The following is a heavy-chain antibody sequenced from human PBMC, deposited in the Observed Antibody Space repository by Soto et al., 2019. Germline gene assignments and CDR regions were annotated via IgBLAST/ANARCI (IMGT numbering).Heavy chain of an antibody. CDR2: IYATGTT. D-gene: IGHD1-1*01. J-gene: IGHJ5*02. Sequence: SETLSLTCSVSGDSISTVDYFWAWVRQPPGQALEYIGYIYATGTTDYNPSLKSRVMMSVDTSKKQFSLKLRSVTAADTAVYYCVRDGTKTLRDWFDPWGQGISVTVSS. CDR1: GDSISTVDYF. CDR3: VRDGTKTLRDWFDP. V-gene: IGHV4-30-4*03.